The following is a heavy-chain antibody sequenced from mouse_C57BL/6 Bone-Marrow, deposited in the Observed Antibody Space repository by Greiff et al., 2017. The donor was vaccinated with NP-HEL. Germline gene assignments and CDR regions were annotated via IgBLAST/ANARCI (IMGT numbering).Heavy chain of an antibody. V-gene: IGHV14-4*01. CDR3: INSYYDYARDY. CDR2: IDPENGDT. D-gene: IGHD2-4*01. J-gene: IGHJ4*01. CDR1: GFNIKDDY. Sequence: VQLQQSGAELVRPGASVKLSCTASGFNIKDDYMHWVKQRPEQGLEWIGWIDPENGDTEYASKFQGKATITADTSSNTAYLQLSSLTSEDTAVYYCINSYYDYARDYWGQGTSVTVSS.